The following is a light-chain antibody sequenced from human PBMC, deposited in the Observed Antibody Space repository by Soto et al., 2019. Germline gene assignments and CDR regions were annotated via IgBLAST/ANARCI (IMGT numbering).Light chain of an antibody. CDR2: AAS. Sequence: DIQMTQSPLSLSASVGDRDTITCRASQSISNYLNWYQQKPGRAPQLLIYAASNLQSGVPSRFSGSGSGTDFTLTISSLQPEDFATYYCQQSYSTLSITFGQGTRLEIK. CDR3: QQSYSTLSIT. J-gene: IGKJ5*01. CDR1: QSISNY. V-gene: IGKV1-39*01.